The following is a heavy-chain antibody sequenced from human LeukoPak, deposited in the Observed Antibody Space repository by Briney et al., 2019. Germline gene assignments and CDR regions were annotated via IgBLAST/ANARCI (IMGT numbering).Heavy chain of an antibody. CDR2: IIPILGIA. J-gene: IGHJ4*02. D-gene: IGHD2-8*02. V-gene: IGHV1-69*02. CDR1: GGTFSSYT. Sequence: ASVKVSRKASGGTFSSYTISWVRQAPGQGLEWMGRIIPILGIANYAQKFQGRVTITADKSASTAYMELSSLRSEDTAVYYCASDGVLDYWGQGTLVTVSS. CDR3: ASDGVLDY.